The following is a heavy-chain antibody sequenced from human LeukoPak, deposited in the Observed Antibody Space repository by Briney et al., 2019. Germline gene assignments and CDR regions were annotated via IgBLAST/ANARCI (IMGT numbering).Heavy chain of an antibody. Sequence: PSETLSLTCAVYGGSFSGYYWSWIRQPPGKGLEWIGEINHSGSTNYNPSLKSRVTISVDTSKNQFSLKLSSVTAADTAVYYCARTLQWLVPRAFDYWGQGTLVTVSS. V-gene: IGHV4-34*01. CDR3: ARTLQWLVPRAFDY. J-gene: IGHJ4*02. D-gene: IGHD6-19*01. CDR2: INHSGST. CDR1: GGSFSGYY.